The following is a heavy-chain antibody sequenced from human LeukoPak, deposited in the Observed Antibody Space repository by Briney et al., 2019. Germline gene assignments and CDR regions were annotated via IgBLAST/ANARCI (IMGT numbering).Heavy chain of an antibody. D-gene: IGHD3-10*01. CDR2: FDPEDGET. V-gene: IGHV1-24*01. CDR1: GYTLTELS. Sequence: GASVKVSCKVSGYTLTELSMHWVRQAPGKGLEWMGGFDPEDGETIYAQKFQGRVTMTEDTSTDTAYMELSSLRSEDTAVYYCATEGLYEWFGEDRRFGDTWGQGTMVTVSS. J-gene: IGHJ3*02. CDR3: ATEGLYEWFGEDRRFGDT.